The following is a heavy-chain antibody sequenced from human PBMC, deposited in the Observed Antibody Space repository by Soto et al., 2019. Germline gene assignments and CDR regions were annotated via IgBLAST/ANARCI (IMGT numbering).Heavy chain of an antibody. CDR1: GFSFGSYA. V-gene: IGHV3-23*01. D-gene: IGHD3-3*01. Sequence: SLRLSCAASGFSFGSYALSWVRQAPGKGLEWVSTISGSDGKTFYADSVKGRFSISRDTSQSTLYPQMNSLRADDTAMYYCARWSYLDYWGQGTRVTVSS. CDR2: ISGSDGKT. J-gene: IGHJ4*02. CDR3: ARWSYLDY.